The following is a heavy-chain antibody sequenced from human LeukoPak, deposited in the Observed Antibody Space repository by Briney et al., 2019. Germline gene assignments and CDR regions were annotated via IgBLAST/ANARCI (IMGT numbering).Heavy chain of an antibody. D-gene: IGHD1-14*01. J-gene: IGHJ4*02. Sequence: PGGSLRLSCAASGFTFSTYEMNWVRQAPGKGLEWVASLNQDADREYYVDSVKGRFTISRDNAKNSLYLQMDSLRVEDTAVYYCARATTASARDHWGQGTLVTVSS. CDR1: GFTFSTYE. CDR3: ARATTASARDH. CDR2: LNQDADRE. V-gene: IGHV3-7*01.